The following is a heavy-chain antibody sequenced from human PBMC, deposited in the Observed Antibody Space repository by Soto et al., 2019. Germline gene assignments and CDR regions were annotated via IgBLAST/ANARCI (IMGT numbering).Heavy chain of an antibody. D-gene: IGHD2-21*02. V-gene: IGHV4-34*01. CDR2: FYQGGST. J-gene: IGHJ3*02. CDR3: ARDLRLVVVTANILDAFDI. CDR1: GESLNYYY. Sequence: PSETLSLTCAVYGESLNYYYWSWIRQAPGKGLEWIGEFYQGGSTHYNPSVKSRVTISVDMSSQQFSLKLTSVTAADTAVYYCARDLRLVVVTANILDAFDIWGQGTMVT.